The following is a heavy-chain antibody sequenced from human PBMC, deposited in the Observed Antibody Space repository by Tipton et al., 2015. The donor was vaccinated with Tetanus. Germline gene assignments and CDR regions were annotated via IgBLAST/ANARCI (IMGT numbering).Heavy chain of an antibody. J-gene: IGHJ5*02. D-gene: IGHD6-13*01. CDR1: GGSLSRYY. Sequence: TLSLTCAVHGGSLSRYYWTWIRQPPGKGLEWIGEVDDSGSTNYSPSHKSRVTISLYTSKNEFSLTLSSVTAADTAVYYCARGTWWYTSPCHSRWRDPWGRGTLVIVSS. CDR2: VDDSGST. V-gene: IGHV4-34*01. CDR3: ARGTWWYTSPCHSRWRDP.